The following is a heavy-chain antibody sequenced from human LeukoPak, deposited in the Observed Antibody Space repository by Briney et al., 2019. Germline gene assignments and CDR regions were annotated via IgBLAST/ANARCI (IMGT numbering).Heavy chain of an antibody. CDR1: GFTFSSYG. Sequence: GGSLRLSCAASGFTFSSYGMTWVRQAPGKGLEWVSIISGSGGSTYYADSVKGRFTISRDNAKNTLYLQMNSLRAEDTAIYYCAKDGETGPPGFYFDYWGQGTRVTVSS. CDR2: ISGSGGST. D-gene: IGHD3-10*01. CDR3: AKDGETGPPGFYFDY. V-gene: IGHV3-23*01. J-gene: IGHJ4*02.